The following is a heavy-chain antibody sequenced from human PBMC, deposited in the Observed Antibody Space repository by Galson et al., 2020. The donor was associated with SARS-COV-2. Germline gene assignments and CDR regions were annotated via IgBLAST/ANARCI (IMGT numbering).Heavy chain of an antibody. J-gene: IGHJ3*01. CDR2: INPDSGAT. Sequence: ASVKVSCKASGYTFTGYYIHWVRQAPGQGLEWMGWINPDSGATNYAQNFQGWVTLTRDPSINTSYMELSRLKSDDTAIYYCARGGGGDIVVVPAAADAFDVWGQGTMVTVSS. CDR1: GYTFTGYY. V-gene: IGHV1-2*04. D-gene: IGHD2-2*01. CDR3: ARGGGGDIVVVPAAADAFDV.